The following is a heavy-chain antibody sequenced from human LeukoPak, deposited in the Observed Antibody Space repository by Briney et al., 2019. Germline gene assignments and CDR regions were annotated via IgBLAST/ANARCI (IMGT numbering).Heavy chain of an antibody. CDR1: GFTFNNYA. CDR3: ARRSSSSFDY. J-gene: IGHJ4*02. Sequence: PGGSLRLSCAASGFTFNNYAMSWVRQAPGKGLEWVSAISGSGGTIYYADSVKGRFTISRDNAKNSLYLQMNSLRAEDTAVYYCARRSSSSFDYWGQGTLVTVSS. V-gene: IGHV3-23*01. CDR2: ISGSGGTI. D-gene: IGHD6-6*01.